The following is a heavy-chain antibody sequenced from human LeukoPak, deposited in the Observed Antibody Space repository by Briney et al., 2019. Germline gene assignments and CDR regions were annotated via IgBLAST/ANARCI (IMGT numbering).Heavy chain of an antibody. J-gene: IGHJ5*02. Sequence: PSETLSLTCAVSGGSISSGGYSWSWIRQPPGKGLEWIGYIYHSGSTYYNPSLKSRVTISVDTSKNQFSLKLSSVTAADTAVYYCARAPSAYYYDSSGRRTANWFDPWGQGTLVTVSS. CDR3: ARAPSAYYYDSSGRRTANWFDP. CDR2: IYHSGST. D-gene: IGHD3-22*01. CDR1: GGSISSGGYS. V-gene: IGHV4-30-2*01.